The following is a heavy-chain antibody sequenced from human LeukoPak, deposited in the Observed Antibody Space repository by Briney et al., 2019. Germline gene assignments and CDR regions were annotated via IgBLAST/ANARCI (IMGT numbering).Heavy chain of an antibody. Sequence: SETLSLTCTVSGGSISSYYWSWIRQPAGKGLEWIGRIYTSGSTNYNPSLKSRVTMSVDTSKNQFSLKLSSVTAADTAVYYCARVNQQWSYYYYYYMDVWGKGTTVTVSS. CDR3: ARVNQQWSYYYYYYMDV. D-gene: IGHD6-19*01. J-gene: IGHJ6*03. CDR2: IYTSGST. CDR1: GGSISSYY. V-gene: IGHV4-4*07.